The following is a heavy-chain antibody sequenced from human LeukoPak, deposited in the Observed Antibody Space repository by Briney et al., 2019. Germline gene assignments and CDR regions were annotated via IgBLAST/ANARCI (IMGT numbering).Heavy chain of an antibody. CDR3: ARVPDTVDAFDI. V-gene: IGHV4-59*01. CDR1: GGSISSYY. J-gene: IGHJ3*02. CDR2: IYYSGST. Sequence: SETLSFTCTVSGGSISSYYWSWIRQPPGKGLEWIGYIYYSGSTNYNPSLKSRVTISVDTSKNQFSLKLSSVTAADTAVYYCARVPDTVDAFDIWGQGTMVTVSS. D-gene: IGHD5-18*01.